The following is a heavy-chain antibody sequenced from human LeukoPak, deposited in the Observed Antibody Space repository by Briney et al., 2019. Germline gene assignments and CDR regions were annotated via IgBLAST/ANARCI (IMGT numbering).Heavy chain of an antibody. CDR1: GFAFSSYA. CDR3: AKAACGSACYYYYDC. V-gene: IGHV3-23*01. J-gene: IGHJ4*02. D-gene: IGHD2-21*01. Sequence: GGSLRLSCAASGFAFSSYAMIWVRQAPGKGLEWVSSLSGSGGSTYYADSVKGRFTISRDNSKNTLYLQMNTLRAEDTAIYYCAKAACGSACYYYYDCWGQGTLVTVSS. CDR2: LSGSGGST.